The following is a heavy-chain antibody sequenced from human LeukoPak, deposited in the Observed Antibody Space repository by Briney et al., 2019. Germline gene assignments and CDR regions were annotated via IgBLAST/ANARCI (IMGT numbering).Heavy chain of an antibody. CDR1: GGTFSSYA. CDR2: IIPIFGTA. D-gene: IGHD3-3*01. J-gene: IGHJ6*03. V-gene: IGHV1-69*06. CDR3: ARDGVATHNSDYYYYYMDV. Sequence: SVKVSCKASGGTFSSYAISWVRQAPGQGLEWMGGIIPIFGTANYAQKFQGRVTITADKSTSTAYMELSSLRSEDTAVYYCARDGVATHNSDYYYYYMDVWGKGTTVTVSS.